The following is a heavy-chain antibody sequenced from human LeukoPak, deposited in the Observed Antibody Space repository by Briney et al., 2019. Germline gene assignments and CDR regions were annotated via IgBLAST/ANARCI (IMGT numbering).Heavy chain of an antibody. J-gene: IGHJ4*02. Sequence: GSLRLSCAASGFTFISYAMSWVRQAPGKGLEWVSGISGSGDNTYYADSVKGRSTISRDNSKNTLYVQVNSLGTEDTAAYYCAKGSYYDSSGSFYFDYWGQGTLVTVSS. V-gene: IGHV3-23*01. CDR1: GFTFISYA. CDR2: ISGSGDNT. D-gene: IGHD3-22*01. CDR3: AKGSYYDSSGSFYFDY.